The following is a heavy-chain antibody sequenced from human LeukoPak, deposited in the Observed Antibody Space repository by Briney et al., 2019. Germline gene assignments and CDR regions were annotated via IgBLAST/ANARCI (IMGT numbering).Heavy chain of an antibody. CDR2: ISGSASST. J-gene: IGHJ4*02. CDR1: GFTFNNYA. Sequence: GGSLRLSCAASGFTFNNYAMSWVRQTPGKGPEWVSGISGSASSTYYTDSVKGRFTISRDNARNTLYLQMNSLRAEDTAVYYCARGGPIYCSGDSCYPGDYWGQGTLVTVSS. D-gene: IGHD2-15*01. V-gene: IGHV3-23*01. CDR3: ARGGPIYCSGDSCYPGDY.